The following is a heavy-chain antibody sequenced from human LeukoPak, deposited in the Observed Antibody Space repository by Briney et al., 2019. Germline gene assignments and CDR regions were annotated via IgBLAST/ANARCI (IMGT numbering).Heavy chain of an antibody. D-gene: IGHD2-2*01. CDR3: ARERGGGYCSSTSCRRKNWFDP. J-gene: IGHJ5*02. Sequence: SSETLSLTCAVYGGSFSGYYWSWIRQPPGKGLEWIGEINHSGSTNYNPSLKSRVTISVDTSKNQFSLKLSSVTAADTAVYYCARERGGGYCSSTSCRRKNWFDPWGKGTLVTVSS. V-gene: IGHV4-34*01. CDR1: GGSFSGYY. CDR2: INHSGST.